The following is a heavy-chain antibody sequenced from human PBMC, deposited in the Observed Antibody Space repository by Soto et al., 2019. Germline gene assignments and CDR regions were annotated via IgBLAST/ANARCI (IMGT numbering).Heavy chain of an antibody. CDR1: GGSFSGYY. V-gene: IGHV4-34*01. Sequence: PSETLSLTCAVYGGSFSGYYWSWIRQPPGKGLEWIGEINHSGSTNYNPSLKSRVTISVDTSKNQFSLKLSSVTAADTAVYYCERSTSILTSPNWFDPWGQGTLVPVSP. CDR2: INHSGST. J-gene: IGHJ5*02. D-gene: IGHD3-9*01. CDR3: ERSTSILTSPNWFDP.